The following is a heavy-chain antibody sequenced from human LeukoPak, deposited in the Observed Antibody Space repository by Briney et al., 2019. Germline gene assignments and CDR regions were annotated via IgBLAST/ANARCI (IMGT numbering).Heavy chain of an antibody. CDR1: EFAFSTYN. CDR2: ISTGSSTT. J-gene: IGHJ1*01. D-gene: IGHD6-6*01. CDR3: ARAYSSSSGVYFQH. V-gene: IGHV3-48*02. Sequence: GGSLRLSCAASEFAFSTYNMNGVRQAPGKGLEWVSYISTGSSTTYYADSVKGRFTISRDNVENSLYLQMNSLRDEDTAVYYCARAYSSSSGVYFQHWGQGTLVTVSS.